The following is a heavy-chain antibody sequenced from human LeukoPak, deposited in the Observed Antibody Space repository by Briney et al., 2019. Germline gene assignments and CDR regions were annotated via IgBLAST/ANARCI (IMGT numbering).Heavy chain of an antibody. V-gene: IGHV3-33*08. D-gene: IGHD4-11*01. CDR3: ARDAERGFDYSNSLKY. CDR2: IWSDGTGK. J-gene: IGHJ4*02. CDR1: GFTYSHYG. Sequence: PGGSLRLSCAASGFTYSHYGMHWVRQAPGKGLEWVAVIWSDGTGKYYSDAMKGRFTISRDNSRNTVYLQMNSLRGEDTAVYYCARDAERGFDYSNSLKYWGQGTLVTVSS.